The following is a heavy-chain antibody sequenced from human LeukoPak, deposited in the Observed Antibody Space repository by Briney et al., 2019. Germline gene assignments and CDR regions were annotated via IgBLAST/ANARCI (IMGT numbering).Heavy chain of an antibody. CDR3: ARGAAESQSDAWFDP. CDR2: IYYSGNP. CDR1: GGSISSGDYY. Sequence: PSETLSLTCTVSGGSISSGDYYWSWIRQPPGKGLEWIGYIYYSGNPYYNPSLKSRVTISVDTSKNQFSLKLSSVTASDPAVYYCARGAAESQSDAWFDPWGQGTLVTVSS. V-gene: IGHV4-30-4*08. D-gene: IGHD3-16*01. J-gene: IGHJ5*02.